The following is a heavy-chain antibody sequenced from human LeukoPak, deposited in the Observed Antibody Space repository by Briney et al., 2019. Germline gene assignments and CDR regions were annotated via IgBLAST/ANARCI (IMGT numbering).Heavy chain of an antibody. CDR1: GFTFSSYS. V-gene: IGHV3-21*01. J-gene: IGHJ4*02. CDR2: ISSSSSYI. CDR3: ARGSGSYRDFDY. D-gene: IGHD3-10*01. Sequence: GGSLRLSCAASGFTFSSYSMNWVRQAPGKGLEWVSSISSSSSYIYYADSVKGRFTISRDNAENSLYLQMNSLRAKDTAVYYCARGSGSYRDFDYWGQGTLVTVSS.